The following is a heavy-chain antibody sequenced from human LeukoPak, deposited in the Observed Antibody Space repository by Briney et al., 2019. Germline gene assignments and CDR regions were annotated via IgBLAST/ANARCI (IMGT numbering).Heavy chain of an antibody. J-gene: IGHJ4*02. Sequence: GGSLRLSCAASGFTLSSYAMHWVRQAPGKGLEWVAVISYDGSNKYYADSVKGRFTISRDNSKNTLYLQMNSLRAEDTAVYYCAREGGVKYYYDSSGYYYPFFDYWGQGTLVTVSS. D-gene: IGHD3-22*01. CDR1: GFTLSSYA. CDR2: ISYDGSNK. V-gene: IGHV3-30*04. CDR3: AREGGVKYYYDSSGYYYPFFDY.